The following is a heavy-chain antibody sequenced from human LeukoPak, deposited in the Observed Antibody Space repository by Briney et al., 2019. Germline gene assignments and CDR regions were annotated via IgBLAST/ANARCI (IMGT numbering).Heavy chain of an antibody. CDR1: GGSFSGYY. V-gene: IGHV4-34*01. Sequence: SETLSLTCAVYGGSFSGYYWGWIRQPPGKGLEWIGEINHSGSTNYNPSLKSRVTISVDTSKNQFSLKLSSVTAADTAVYYCARGLEHYDILTGYYSQEFDYWGQGTLVTVSS. J-gene: IGHJ4*02. CDR2: INHSGST. D-gene: IGHD3-9*01. CDR3: ARGLEHYDILTGYYSQEFDY.